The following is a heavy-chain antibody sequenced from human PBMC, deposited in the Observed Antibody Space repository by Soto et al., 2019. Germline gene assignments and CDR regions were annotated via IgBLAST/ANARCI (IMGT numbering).Heavy chain of an antibody. D-gene: IGHD5-12*01. CDR3: VTAVRGYNANGDL. CDR1: GFTFSSYW. Sequence: GSLRLSCVGSGFTFSSYWMGWVRQTPGKGLEWVATIKADGTEKYYVDSVKGRFTFSRDNAKTSVYLEMNSPRAEDTAVYYCVTAVRGYNANGDLWGQGTTVTVSS. J-gene: IGHJ6*02. CDR2: IKADGTEK. V-gene: IGHV3-7*03.